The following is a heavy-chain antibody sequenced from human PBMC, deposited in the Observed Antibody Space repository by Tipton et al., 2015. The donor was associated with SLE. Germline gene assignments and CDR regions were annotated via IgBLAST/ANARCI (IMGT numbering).Heavy chain of an antibody. CDR2: INHSGST. Sequence: TLSLTCTVSGGSISSYYWSWIRQPPGKGLEWIGEINHSGSTNYNPSLKSRVTISVDTSKIHFSLRLTSVTAADTAVYYCARAIGANYFNLWGQGNLVTVSS. V-gene: IGHV4-34*01. CDR3: ARAIGANYFNL. J-gene: IGHJ4*02. D-gene: IGHD3-16*01. CDR1: GGSISSYY.